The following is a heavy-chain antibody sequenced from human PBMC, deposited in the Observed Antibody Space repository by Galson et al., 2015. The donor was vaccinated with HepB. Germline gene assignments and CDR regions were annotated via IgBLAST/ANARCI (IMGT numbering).Heavy chain of an antibody. CDR2: INGYNGDT. CDR1: GYSFSNYA. CDR3: ARDHAPTYYDFWSGITSGGFDV. J-gene: IGHJ3*01. V-gene: IGHV1-18*01. Sequence: SCKASGYSFSNYAITWVRQAPGQGLEWLGWINGYNGDTNYAQNFQGRVFMTTDRSTNTAYMELRSLRSDDTAIYYCARDHAPTYYDFWSGITSGGFDVWGQGTLVTVSS. D-gene: IGHD3-3*01.